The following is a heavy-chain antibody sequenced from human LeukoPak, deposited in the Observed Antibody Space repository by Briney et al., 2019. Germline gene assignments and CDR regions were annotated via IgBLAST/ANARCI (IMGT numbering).Heavy chain of an antibody. J-gene: IGHJ4*02. D-gene: IGHD3-22*01. CDR1: EFTFSHYA. CDR3: ARAPLGGIYDSSGYSFDY. CDR2: MSYDGSNK. Sequence: PGGSLRLSCAASEFTFSHYAMHWVRQAPSKGLEWVAVMSYDGSNKYYADSVKGRFAISRDNSKNTLYLQMNSLRAEDTAVYYCARAPLGGIYDSSGYSFDYWGQGTLVTVSS. V-gene: IGHV3-30*09.